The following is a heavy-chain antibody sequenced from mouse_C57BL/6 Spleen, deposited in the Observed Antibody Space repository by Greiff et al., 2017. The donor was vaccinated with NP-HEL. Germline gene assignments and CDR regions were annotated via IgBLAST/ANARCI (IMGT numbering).Heavy chain of an antibody. CDR1: GFTFSDYG. D-gene: IGHD1-1*01. CDR2: ISSGSSTI. J-gene: IGHJ4*01. V-gene: IGHV5-17*01. Sequence: EVKVVESGGGLVKPGGSLKLSCAASGFTFSDYGMHWVRQAPEKGLEWVAYISSGSSTIYYADTVKGRFTISRDNAKNTLFLQMTSLRSEDTAMYYCARNYYYGSSHYAMDYWGQGTSVTVSS. CDR3: ARNYYYGSSHYAMDY.